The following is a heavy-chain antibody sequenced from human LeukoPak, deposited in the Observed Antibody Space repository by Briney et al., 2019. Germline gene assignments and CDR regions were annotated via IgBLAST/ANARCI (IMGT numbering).Heavy chain of an antibody. V-gene: IGHV3-30*02. CDR2: IRYDGSNK. Sequence: GGSLRLSCVASGFSFSSYGMHWVRQAPGKGLEWVAFIRYDGSNKYYADSVKGRFTISRDNSKNTLYLQMNSLRAEDTAVYYCARGHGYSSSWYPNYYMDVWGKGTTVTVSS. CDR1: GFSFSSYG. J-gene: IGHJ6*03. D-gene: IGHD6-13*01. CDR3: ARGHGYSSSWYPNYYMDV.